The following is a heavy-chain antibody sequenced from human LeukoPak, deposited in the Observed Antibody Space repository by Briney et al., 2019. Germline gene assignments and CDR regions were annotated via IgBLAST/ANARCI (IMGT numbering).Heavy chain of an antibody. CDR1: GYTFTGYY. Sequence: ASVKVSCKASGYTFTGYYMHWVRQAPGQGLEWMGWINPNSGGTNYAQKFQGRVTMTRDTSISTAYMELSRLRSDDTAVYYCARDSVTTSYGSGSYYNRAFDYWGQGTLVTVSS. CDR2: INPNSGGT. V-gene: IGHV1-2*02. CDR3: ARDSVTTSYGSGSYYNRAFDY. J-gene: IGHJ4*02. D-gene: IGHD3-10*01.